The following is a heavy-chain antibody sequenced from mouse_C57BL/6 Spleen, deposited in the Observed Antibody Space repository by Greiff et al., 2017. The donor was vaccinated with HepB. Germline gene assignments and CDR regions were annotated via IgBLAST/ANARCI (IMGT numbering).Heavy chain of an antibody. V-gene: IGHV5-17*01. D-gene: IGHD1-1*01. CDR3: ARLTTVVATSPYFDV. J-gene: IGHJ1*03. CDR2: ISSGSSTI. CDR1: GFTFSDYG. Sequence: EVNLVESGGGLVKPGGSLKLSCAASGFTFSDYGMHWVRQAPEKGLEWVAYISSGSSTIYYADTVKGRFTISRDNAKNTLFLQMTSLRSEDTAMYYCARLTTVVATSPYFDVWGTGTTVTVSS.